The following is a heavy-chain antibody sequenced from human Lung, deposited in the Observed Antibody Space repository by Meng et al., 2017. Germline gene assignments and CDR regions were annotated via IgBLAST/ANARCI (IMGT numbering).Heavy chain of an antibody. CDR3: ATEYCGSTSCYVDF. CDR2: IIPVLGIA. V-gene: IGHV1-69*10. CDR1: GGTFTTYT. Sequence: QVQLVQSGAEVKKPGPAAKVPCKASGGTFTTYTFNWVRQAPGHGLDWMGQIIPVLGIANYAQKFQGRVTITADKSTSTAYMELSSLTHDDTAIYFCATEYCGSTSCYVDFWGQGTLVTVSS. D-gene: IGHD2-2*01. J-gene: IGHJ4*02.